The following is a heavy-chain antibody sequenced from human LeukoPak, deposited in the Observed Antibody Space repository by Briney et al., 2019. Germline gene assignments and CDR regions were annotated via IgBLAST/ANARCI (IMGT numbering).Heavy chain of an antibody. CDR2: ITWDSXQI. Sequence: GMSLRLSCSTSGFTFDDFAMHWVRQVPGKGLEWVSSITWDSXQIDYPRSLRGRFTISRDNAKNSLYLQMDSLTPEDTALYYCVXXXGXHRYFDLWGRGTLVTVSS. CDR3: VXXXGXHRYFDL. V-gene: IGHV3-9*01. J-gene: IGHJ2*01. CDR1: GFTFDDFA.